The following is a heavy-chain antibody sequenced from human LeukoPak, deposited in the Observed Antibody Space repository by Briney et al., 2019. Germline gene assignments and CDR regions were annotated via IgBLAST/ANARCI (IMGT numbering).Heavy chain of an antibody. CDR3: ARDRHYCSGGSCYPLTYYFDY. J-gene: IGHJ4*02. CDR1: GYTFTSYY. CDR2: INPSGGST. Sequence: ASVKVSCKASGYTFTSYYMHWVRQAPGQGLEWMGIINPSGGSTSYAQKFQGRVTMTRGMSTSTVYMELSSLRSEDTAVYYCARDRHYCSGGSCYPLTYYFDYWGQGTLVTVSS. V-gene: IGHV1-46*01. D-gene: IGHD2-15*01.